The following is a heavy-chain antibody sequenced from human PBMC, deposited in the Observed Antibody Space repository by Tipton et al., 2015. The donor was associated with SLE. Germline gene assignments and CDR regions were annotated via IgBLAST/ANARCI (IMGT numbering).Heavy chain of an antibody. CDR1: GGSFSGYY. D-gene: IGHD2-8*01. J-gene: IGHJ4*02. CDR2: INHSGST. CDR3: VRLRSKVLIDY. V-gene: IGHV4-34*01. Sequence: TLSLTCAVYGGSFSGYYWSWIRQSPGKGLEWIGDINHSGSTNYNPSLKSRVTISVDTSKNQFSLEVRSVTAADTAVYYCVRLRSKVLIDYWGQGTLVTVSS.